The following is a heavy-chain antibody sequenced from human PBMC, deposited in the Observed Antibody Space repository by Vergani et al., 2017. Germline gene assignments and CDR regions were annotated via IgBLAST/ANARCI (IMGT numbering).Heavy chain of an antibody. CDR2: ISSSSSYI. Sequence: EVQLVESGGGLVKPGGSLRLSCAASGFTFSSYSMNWVRQAPGKGLEWVSSISSSSSYIYYADSVKGRFTISRDNAKNSLYLQMNSLRAEDTAVYYCAKGDSSTGHGAFDIWGQGTMVTVSS. V-gene: IGHV3-21*01. J-gene: IGHJ3*02. CDR1: GFTFSSYS. CDR3: AKGDSSTGHGAFDI. D-gene: IGHD2-2*01.